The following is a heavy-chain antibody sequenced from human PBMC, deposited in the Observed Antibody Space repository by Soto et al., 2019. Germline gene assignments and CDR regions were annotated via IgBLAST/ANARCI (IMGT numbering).Heavy chain of an antibody. CDR1: GGSISSYY. D-gene: IGHD3-16*01. CDR3: ARDLGSVASFLPMPFDI. Sequence: PSETLSLTCTVSGGSISSYYWSWIRQPPGKGLEWIGYIYYSGSTNYNPSLKSRVTISVDTSKNQFSLKLSSVTAADTAVYYCARDLGSVASFLPMPFDIWGQGTMVTVSS. V-gene: IGHV4-59*01. J-gene: IGHJ3*02. CDR2: IYYSGST.